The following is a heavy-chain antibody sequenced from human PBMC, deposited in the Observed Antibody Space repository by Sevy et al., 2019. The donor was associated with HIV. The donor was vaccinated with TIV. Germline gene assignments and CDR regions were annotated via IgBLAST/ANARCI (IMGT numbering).Heavy chain of an antibody. CDR3: ARHCTGSSCSHAFDI. CDR2: INRSGGT. Sequence: SETLSLTCAVYGGSFSGYYWSWIRQPPGKGLEWIGEINRSGGTNYNPSLKSRVAISVDTSNNHFSLKLNSVTAADTTVYYCARHCTGSSCSHAFDIWGQGTMVTVSS. D-gene: IGHD2-15*01. CDR1: GGSFSGYY. J-gene: IGHJ3*02. V-gene: IGHV4-34*01.